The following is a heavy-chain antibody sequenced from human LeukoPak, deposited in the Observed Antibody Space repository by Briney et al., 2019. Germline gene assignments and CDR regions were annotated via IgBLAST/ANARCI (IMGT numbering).Heavy chain of an antibody. J-gene: IGHJ4*02. V-gene: IGHV3-30*02. CDR1: GFTFSSYG. Sequence: GGSLRLSCAASGFTFSSYGMHWVRQAPGKGLEWVAFIRYDGSNKYYADSVKGRFTISRDNAKNSLYLQMNSLRAEDTAVYYCARGRIAENWGQGTLVTVSS. CDR2: IRYDGSNK. D-gene: IGHD6-13*01. CDR3: ARGRIAEN.